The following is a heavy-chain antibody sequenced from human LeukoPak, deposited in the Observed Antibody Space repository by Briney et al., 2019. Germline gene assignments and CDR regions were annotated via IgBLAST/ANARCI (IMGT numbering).Heavy chain of an antibody. D-gene: IGHD6-19*01. CDR1: GFTFSSYS. CDR2: ISSSSSTI. Sequence: GGSLRLSCAASGFTFSSYSMNWVRQAPGKGLEWVSYISSSSSTIYYADSVKGRFTISRDNAKNSLYLQMNSLRAEDTAVYYCAREGLSGGYSSGWSDYWGQGTLVTVSS. CDR3: AREGLSGGYSSGWSDY. V-gene: IGHV3-48*04. J-gene: IGHJ4*02.